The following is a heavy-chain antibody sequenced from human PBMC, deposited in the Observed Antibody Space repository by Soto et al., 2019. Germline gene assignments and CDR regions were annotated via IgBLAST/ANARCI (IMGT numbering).Heavy chain of an antibody. Sequence: QLQLQESGSGLVKPSQTLSLTCAVSGGSISSGGYSWSWIRQPPGKGLEWIGYIYHSGSTYYNPSLQSRVTISVDRSKNQCSLKVSSVTAADTAVYHCAAGGGLPRYYWGQGTLVTVSS. D-gene: IGHD5-12*01. V-gene: IGHV4-30-2*01. CDR3: AAGGGLPRYY. J-gene: IGHJ4*02. CDR1: GGSISSGGYS. CDR2: IYHSGST.